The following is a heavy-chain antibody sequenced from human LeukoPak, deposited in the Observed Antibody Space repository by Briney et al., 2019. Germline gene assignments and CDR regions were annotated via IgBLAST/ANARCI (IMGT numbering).Heavy chain of an antibody. J-gene: IGHJ4*02. D-gene: IGHD3-22*01. CDR1: GFTFSSYW. V-gene: IGHV3-7*01. CDR2: IKQDGSEK. Sequence: GGSLRLSCAASGFTFSSYWMSWVRQAPGKGLEWVANIKQDGSEKNYVDSVKGRFTISRDNAKNSLYLQLNGLRAEDTAVYYCASGYYYDSSGPPDSFDCWGQGTLVTVSS. CDR3: ASGYYYDSSGPPDSFDC.